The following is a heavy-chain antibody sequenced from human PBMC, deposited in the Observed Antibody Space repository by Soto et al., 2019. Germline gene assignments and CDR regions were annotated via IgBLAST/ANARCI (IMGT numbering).Heavy chain of an antibody. D-gene: IGHD6-6*01. J-gene: IGHJ4*02. CDR3: ARGLAARPTYYFDY. CDR1: GGSFSGYY. V-gene: IGHV4-34*01. Sequence: SETLSLTCAVYGGSFSGYYWSWIRQPPGKGLEWIGEINHSGSTNYNPSLKSRVTISVDTSKNQFSLKLSSVTAADTAVYYCARGLAARPTYYFDYWGQGTLVTVSS. CDR2: INHSGST.